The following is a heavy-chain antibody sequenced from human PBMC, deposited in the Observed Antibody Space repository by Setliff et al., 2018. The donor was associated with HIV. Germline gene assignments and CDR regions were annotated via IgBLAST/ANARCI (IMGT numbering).Heavy chain of an antibody. CDR2: IHYSGST. D-gene: IGHD3-10*01. Sequence: SETLSLTCSVSSDSISSSYWTWTRQPPGKGLEWIGNIHYSGSTNYSPPLKSRVTISVDTSRSQFSLKLSSVTAADTAVYYCARGRDKYGPIDYWGQGTLVTVSS. J-gene: IGHJ4*02. CDR1: SDSISSSY. V-gene: IGHV4-59*01. CDR3: ARGRDKYGPIDY.